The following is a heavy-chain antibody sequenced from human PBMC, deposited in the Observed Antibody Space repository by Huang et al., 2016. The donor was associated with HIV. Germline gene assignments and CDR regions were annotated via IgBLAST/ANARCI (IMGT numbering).Heavy chain of an antibody. CDR1: GFSFSTYG. J-gene: IGHJ4*02. Sequence: VQLVESGGGVVQPGRSLRLACAASGFSFSTYGLHWVRQAPGKGLGWVAVKSYDGSNKSYAHSVKGRFTISRDTSENKVYLQMNSLRHEDTAVYYCAKDGADEEWDIDYWGQGTLVTVSS. CDR2: KSYDGSNK. D-gene: IGHD1-26*01. V-gene: IGHV3-30*18. CDR3: AKDGADEEWDIDY.